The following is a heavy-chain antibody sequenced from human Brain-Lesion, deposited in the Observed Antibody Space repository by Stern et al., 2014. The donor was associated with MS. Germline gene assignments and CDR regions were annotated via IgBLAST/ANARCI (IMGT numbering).Heavy chain of an antibody. CDR2: ISWNSGTI. CDR1: GFTFDDYA. V-gene: IGHV3-9*01. J-gene: IGHJ4*02. Sequence: EVQLVESGGDLVQPGRSLRLSCAAFGFTFDDYALPWVRQAPGKGLEWVAGISWNSGTIGYADSVKGRFTTSRDNAYSSLYLQMNSLRPEGTALYYCARDITGSSAYFAYWGQGTLVTVSS. D-gene: IGHD1-14*01. CDR3: ARDITGSSAYFAY.